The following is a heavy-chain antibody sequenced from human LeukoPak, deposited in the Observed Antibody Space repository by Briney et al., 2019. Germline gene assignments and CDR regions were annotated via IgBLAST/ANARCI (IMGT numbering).Heavy chain of an antibody. D-gene: IGHD1-26*01. V-gene: IGHV1-24*01. J-gene: IGHJ6*02. CDR1: GYTLTELS. CDR2: FDPEDGET. Sequence: ASVKVSCKVSGYTLTELSMHWVRQAPGKGLEWMGGFDPEDGETIYAQKFQGRVTMTEDTSTDTAYMELSSLRSEDTAVYYCATGTTSSTGSYSYYYYGMDVWGQGTTVTVSS. CDR3: ATGTTSSTGSYSYYYYGMDV.